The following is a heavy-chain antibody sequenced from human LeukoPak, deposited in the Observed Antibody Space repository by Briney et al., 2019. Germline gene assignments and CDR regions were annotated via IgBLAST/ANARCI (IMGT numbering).Heavy chain of an antibody. CDR1: GFTFSSYA. J-gene: IGHJ6*03. D-gene: IGHD3-9*01. Sequence: GGSLRLSCAASGFTFSSYAMHWVRQAPGKGLEWVAVISYDGSNKYYADSVKGRFTISRDNSKNTLYLQMNSLRAEDTAVYYCARGPVLRYFDWLLTQYYYYYMDVWGKGTTVTVSS. CDR2: ISYDGSNK. CDR3: ARGPVLRYFDWLLTQYYYYYMDV. V-gene: IGHV3-30*04.